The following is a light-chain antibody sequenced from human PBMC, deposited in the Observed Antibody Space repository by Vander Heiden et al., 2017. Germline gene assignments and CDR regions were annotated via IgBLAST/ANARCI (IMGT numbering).Light chain of an antibody. CDR2: AAS. J-gene: IGKJ4*01. V-gene: IGKV1-27*01. CDR3: QMYNSAPGIT. CDR1: QGISNY. Sequence: DIQITQSPSSLSASVGDRVTITCRASQGISNYLAWYQQKPGKVPKLLIYAASTLQSGVPSRFSGSGSGTDFTLTISSLQPEDVATYYCQMYNSAPGITFGAWTKVEIK.